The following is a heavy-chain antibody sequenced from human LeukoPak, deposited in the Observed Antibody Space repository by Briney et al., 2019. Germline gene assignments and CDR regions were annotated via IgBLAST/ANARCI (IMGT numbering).Heavy chain of an antibody. D-gene: IGHD3-10*01. CDR1: GYTFTSYG. J-gene: IGHJ3*02. CDR2: ISAYNGNT. CDR3: ASSLLLWFGELLGPDAFDI. V-gene: IGHV1-18*01. Sequence: PVASVKVSCKASGYTFTSYGISWVRQAPGQGLEWMGWISAYNGNTNYAQKLQGRVTMTTDTSTSTAYMELRSLRSDDTAVYYCASSLLLWFGELLGPDAFDIWGQGTMVTVSS.